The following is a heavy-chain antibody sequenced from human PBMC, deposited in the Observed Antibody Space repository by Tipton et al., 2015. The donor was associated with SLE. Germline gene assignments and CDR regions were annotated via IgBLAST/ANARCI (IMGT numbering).Heavy chain of an antibody. V-gene: IGHV4-34*01. D-gene: IGHD3-10*01. CDR1: GGSFSGYY. Sequence: TLSLTCAVYGGSFSGYYWSWIRQPPGKGLEWIGSIYHSGSTYYNPSLKSRVTISVDTSKNQFSLKLSSVTAADTAVYYCARGLTTLWYNWFDPWGQGTLVTVSS. CDR2: IYHSGST. CDR3: ARGLTTLWYNWFDP. J-gene: IGHJ5*02.